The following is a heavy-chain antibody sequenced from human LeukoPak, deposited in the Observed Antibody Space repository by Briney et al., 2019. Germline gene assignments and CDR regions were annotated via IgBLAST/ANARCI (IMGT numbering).Heavy chain of an antibody. CDR3: ARGRTGPLYSSGWYLDF. CDR1: GFTLSSSG. D-gene: IGHD6-19*01. CDR2: IWYVGSNK. Sequence: GRSLRLSCAPSGFTLSSSGVHWVCPAPRRGLEWVAVIWYVGSNKYYADSVKGRFTLSRDKFKNTLYLQMNGLRAEDTAVYYCARGRTGPLYSSGWYLDFWGQGTLVTVSS. J-gene: IGHJ4*02. V-gene: IGHV3-33*01.